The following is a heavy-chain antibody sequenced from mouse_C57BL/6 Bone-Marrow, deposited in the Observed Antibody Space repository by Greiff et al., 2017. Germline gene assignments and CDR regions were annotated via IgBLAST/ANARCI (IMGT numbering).Heavy chain of an antibody. CDR3: ARNREGYITTVVADD. CDR2: IYPRSGNT. V-gene: IGHV1-81*01. Sequence: QVQLKQSGAELARPGASVKLSCKASGYTFTSYGISWVKQRTGQGLEWIGEIYPRSGNTYYNEKVKGKATLTADKSSSTAYMELRSLTSEDSAVYFCARNREGYITTVVADDWGQGTTLTVSS. D-gene: IGHD1-1*01. CDR1: GYTFTSYG. J-gene: IGHJ2*01.